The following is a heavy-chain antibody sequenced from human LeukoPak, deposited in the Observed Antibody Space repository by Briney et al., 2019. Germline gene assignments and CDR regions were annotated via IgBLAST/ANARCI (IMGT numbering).Heavy chain of an antibody. CDR1: GGSISSYY. CDR3: TRGSIAYYYMDV. J-gene: IGHJ6*03. CDR2: IYYSGST. V-gene: IGHV4-59*01. Sequence: SETLSLTCTVSGGSISSYYWSWIRQPPGKGPEWIGNIYYSGSTNYNPSLKSRVTISVDMSKNQFSLKLSSVTAADTAVYYCTRGSIAYYYMDVWGKGTTVTISS. D-gene: IGHD3-22*01.